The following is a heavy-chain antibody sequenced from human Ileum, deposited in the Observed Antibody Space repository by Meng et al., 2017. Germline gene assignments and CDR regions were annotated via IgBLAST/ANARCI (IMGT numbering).Heavy chain of an antibody. CDR2: MYNSGST. CDR1: GGSISSYY. D-gene: IGHD4-11*01. J-gene: IGHJ6*02. V-gene: IGHV4-59*01. Sequence: SETLSLTCTVSGGSISSYYWSWIRQPPGKVLEWIGYMYNSGSTNYNPSLKSRVTISVDTSKNQFSLKLSSVTAADTAEYYCARAQQFYTVTTWGYGMDVWGQGTTVTVSS. CDR3: ARAQQFYTVTTWGYGMDV.